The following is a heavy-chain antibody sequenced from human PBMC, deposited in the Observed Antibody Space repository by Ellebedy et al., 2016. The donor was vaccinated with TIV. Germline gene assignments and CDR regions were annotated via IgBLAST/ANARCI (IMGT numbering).Heavy chain of an antibody. Sequence: MPSETLSLTCTVSGGSISSYHWSWLPQPPGKGLAWSAYINYSGHTNYSPSLKSRVTILVDTSKNQFSLRLSSATAADTAVYYCARLWSSGYPSNDYFYGMDVWGQGTTVTVSS. CDR2: INYSGHT. CDR3: ARLWSSGYPSNDYFYGMDV. V-gene: IGHV4-59*08. D-gene: IGHD6-19*01. CDR1: GGSISSYH. J-gene: IGHJ6*02.